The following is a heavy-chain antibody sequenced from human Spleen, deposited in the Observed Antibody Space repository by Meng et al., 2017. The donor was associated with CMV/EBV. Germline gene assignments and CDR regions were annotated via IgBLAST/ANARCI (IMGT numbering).Heavy chain of an antibody. CDR1: GGYFSGYY. D-gene: IGHD6-19*01. Sequence: QGQLPPWGAGSLKPADTLSLTCSVDGGYFSGYYWRLIRQPPGKGLEWIGEINHSGSTNYNPSLKSRVTISVDTSKNQFSLKLSSVTAADTAVYYCARAPIAVAGSHFDYWGQGTLVTVSS. J-gene: IGHJ4*02. V-gene: IGHV4-34*01. CDR2: INHSGST. CDR3: ARAPIAVAGSHFDY.